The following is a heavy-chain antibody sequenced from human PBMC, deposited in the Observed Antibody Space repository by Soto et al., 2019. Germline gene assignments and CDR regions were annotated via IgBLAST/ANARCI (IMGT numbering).Heavy chain of an antibody. D-gene: IGHD1-26*01. Sequence: QVQLVQSGAEVREPGASVKVSCKASGYSFTSLDINWVRQTAGQGLEWMGWMQPSTGRTGYAQKLQGRVTMTRDTSINTAYMELTTLTADDTAFYYCARGVSAGVDYCGQGTLVTVSS. J-gene: IGHJ4*02. CDR3: ARGVSAGVDY. CDR2: MQPSTGRT. CDR1: GYSFTSLD. V-gene: IGHV1-8*01.